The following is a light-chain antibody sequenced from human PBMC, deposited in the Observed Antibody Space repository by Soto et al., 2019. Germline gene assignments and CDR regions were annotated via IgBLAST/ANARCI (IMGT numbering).Light chain of an antibody. CDR3: QQYGSSPPWT. Sequence: EVVLTQSPDTLSLSPAARATLSCRASQSVSSDFLAWYQQKPGQAPRILIYGASSRATGIPDRFSGSGSGTDFTLTIKGLEPDDFAVYYCQQYGSSPPWTFGQGTKVEIK. J-gene: IGKJ1*01. CDR1: QSVSSDF. CDR2: GAS. V-gene: IGKV3-20*01.